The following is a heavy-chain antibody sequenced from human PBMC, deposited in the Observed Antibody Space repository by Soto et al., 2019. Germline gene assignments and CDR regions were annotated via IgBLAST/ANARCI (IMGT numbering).Heavy chain of an antibody. Sequence: XETLALTCTVSGCSISSYYWSWIRQPAGKGLEWIGRIYTSGSTNYNPSLKSRVTMSVDTSKNQFSLKLSSVTAADTAVYYCARDLSSWYPTGFDHWGQGTLVTVSS. J-gene: IGHJ4*02. D-gene: IGHD6-13*01. CDR1: GCSISSYY. CDR3: ARDLSSWYPTGFDH. V-gene: IGHV4-4*07. CDR2: IYTSGST.